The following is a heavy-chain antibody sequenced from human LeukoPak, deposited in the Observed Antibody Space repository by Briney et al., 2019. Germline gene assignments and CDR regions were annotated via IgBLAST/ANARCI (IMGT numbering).Heavy chain of an antibody. Sequence: SETLSLTCAVYGGSFSGYYWSWIRQPPGKGLEWIGEINHSGSTNYNPSLKSRVTISVDTSKSRFSLKLSSVTAADTAVYYCARLNVDTAMVTLDYWGQGTLVTVSS. CDR2: INHSGST. V-gene: IGHV4-34*01. CDR3: ARLNVDTAMVTLDY. J-gene: IGHJ4*02. D-gene: IGHD5-18*01. CDR1: GGSFSGYY.